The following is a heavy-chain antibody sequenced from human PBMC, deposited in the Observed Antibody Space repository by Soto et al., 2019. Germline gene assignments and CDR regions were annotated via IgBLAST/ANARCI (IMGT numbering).Heavy chain of an antibody. CDR3: ARYCIRPRCHHYLDY. CDR2: ISPYNGDT. V-gene: IGHV1-18*01. D-gene: IGHD2-2*01. CDR1: GYSFTNYD. J-gene: IGHJ4*02. Sequence: ASVKVSCKASGYSFTNYDISWVRQAPGQGLEWMGWISPYNGDTNYAQKLQGRVTMTTDTSTSTAYMELRSLRSDDTAVYYCARYCIRPRCHHYLDYWCQGTLLTLS.